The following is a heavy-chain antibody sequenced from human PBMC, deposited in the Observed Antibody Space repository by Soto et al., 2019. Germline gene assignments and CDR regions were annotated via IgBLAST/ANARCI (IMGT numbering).Heavy chain of an antibody. CDR1: GYTFTSYG. CDR3: ARDLGYGDGYYYYGMDV. D-gene: IGHD4-17*01. V-gene: IGHV1-18*04. CDR2: ISAYNGNT. J-gene: IGHJ6*02. Sequence: QVQLVQSGAEVKKPGASVKVSCKASGYTFTSYGISWVRQAPGQGLEWMGWISAYNGNTNYAQKLQGRVTMTTDTSTSTAYMALRSLRSDDTAVYYCARDLGYGDGYYYYGMDVWGQGTTVTVSS.